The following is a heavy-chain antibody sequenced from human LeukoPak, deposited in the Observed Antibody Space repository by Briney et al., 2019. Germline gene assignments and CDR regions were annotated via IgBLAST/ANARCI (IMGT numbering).Heavy chain of an antibody. CDR3: ARRSGNGSIDY. CDR1: GYSISSGYY. D-gene: IGHD6-25*01. V-gene: IGHV4-38-2*02. Sequence: SETLSLTCTVSGYSISSGYYWGWIRQPPGKGLEWIGSIYHSGFAYYNPSLKSRLTISVDTSKNQFSLKLTSVTAADTAVYFCARRSGNGSIDYWGQGTLVTVSS. J-gene: IGHJ4*02. CDR2: IYHSGFA.